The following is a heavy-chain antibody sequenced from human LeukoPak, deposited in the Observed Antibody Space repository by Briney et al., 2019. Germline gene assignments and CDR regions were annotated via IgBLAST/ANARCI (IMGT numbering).Heavy chain of an antibody. Sequence: GGSLRLSCAASGFTFSSYSMNWVRQAPGKGLERVSSISSSSSYIYYADSVKGRFTISRDNAKNSLYLQMNSLRAEDTAVYYCARESTRYYYDSSGYYCSWGQGTLVTVSS. CDR2: ISSSSSYI. D-gene: IGHD3-22*01. V-gene: IGHV3-21*01. J-gene: IGHJ5*02. CDR3: ARESTRYYYDSSGYYCS. CDR1: GFTFSSYS.